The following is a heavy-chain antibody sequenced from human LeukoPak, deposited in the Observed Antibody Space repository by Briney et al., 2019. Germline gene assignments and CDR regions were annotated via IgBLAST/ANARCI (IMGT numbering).Heavy chain of an antibody. J-gene: IGHJ4*02. CDR1: GFTFSSYA. Sequence: GGSLILSCAASGFTFSSYAMSWVRQAPGKGLQWVSSISGSGGTTYFADSVKGRFTISRDNSKNTLYLQMNSLRAEDTAVYYCAKDLYSSSWFWEGDWGPGTLVTVSS. CDR3: AKDLYSSSWFWEGD. D-gene: IGHD6-13*01. V-gene: IGHV3-23*01. CDR2: ISGSGGTT.